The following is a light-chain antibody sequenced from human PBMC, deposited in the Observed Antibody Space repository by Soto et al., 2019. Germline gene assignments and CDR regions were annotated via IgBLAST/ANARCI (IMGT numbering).Light chain of an antibody. CDR3: CSYASDNTWV. Sequence: QSVLTQPASVSGSPGQSITISCTGTSSDVGTYNLVSWYQQYPGKAPQLMIYEGSKRPSGVSNRFSGSKSGNTASLTISGLQAEDEADYYCCSYASDNTWVFGGGTKLTVL. J-gene: IGLJ3*02. V-gene: IGLV2-23*01. CDR1: SSDVGTYNL. CDR2: EGS.